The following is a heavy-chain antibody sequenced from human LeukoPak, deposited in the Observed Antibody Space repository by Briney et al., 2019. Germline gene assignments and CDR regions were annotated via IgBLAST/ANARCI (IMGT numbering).Heavy chain of an antibody. CDR1: GDSISSYY. Sequence: TSETLSLTCTDSGDSISSYYWSWIRQPPGKGLEWIGYIYYSGSTNYNPSLKSRVTISVDTSKNQFSLKLSSVTAADTAVYYCARSSLVGAINGGYYFDYWGQGTLVTVSS. J-gene: IGHJ4*02. CDR2: IYYSGST. V-gene: IGHV4-59*01. CDR3: ARSSLVGAINGGYYFDY. D-gene: IGHD1-26*01.